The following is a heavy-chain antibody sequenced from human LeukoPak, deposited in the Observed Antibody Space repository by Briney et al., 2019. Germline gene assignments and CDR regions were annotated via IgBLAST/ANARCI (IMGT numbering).Heavy chain of an antibody. CDR1: GFTFSGSA. CDR2: IRSKANSYAT. D-gene: IGHD2-15*01. J-gene: IGHJ4*02. V-gene: IGHV3-73*01. Sequence: GGSLRLSCAASGFTFSGSAMHWVRQVSGKGLEWVGRIRSKANSYATAYAASVKGRFTISRDDSKNTAYLQMNSLKTEDTAVYYCTRGGSSSLWGQGTLVTVSS. CDR3: TRGGSSSL.